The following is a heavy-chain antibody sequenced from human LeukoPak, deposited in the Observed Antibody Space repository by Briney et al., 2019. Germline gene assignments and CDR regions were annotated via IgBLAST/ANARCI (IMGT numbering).Heavy chain of an antibody. CDR3: ARQGVIRSDWFDP. D-gene: IGHD3-10*01. CDR1: GGSISSYY. CDR2: IYYSGST. J-gene: IGHJ5*02. V-gene: IGHV4-59*08. Sequence: SETLSLTCTVSGGSISSYYWSWIRQPPGKGLEWIGYIYYSGSTNYNPSLKSRVTISVDTSKNQFSLKLSSVTAADTAVYYCARQGVIRSDWFDPRGQGALVTVSS.